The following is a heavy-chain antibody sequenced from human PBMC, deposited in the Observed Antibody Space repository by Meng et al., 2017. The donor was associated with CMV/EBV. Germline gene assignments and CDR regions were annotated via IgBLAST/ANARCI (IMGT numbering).Heavy chain of an antibody. J-gene: IGHJ3*02. CDR2: INHSGST. CDR3: ARWHLWFGEFPDAFDI. Sequence: GSLRLSCAVYGGSFSGYYWSWIRQPPGKGLEWIGEINHSGSTNYNPSLKSRVTISVDTSKNQFSLKLSSVTAADTAVYYCARWHLWFGEFPDAFDIWGQGTMVTVSS. D-gene: IGHD3-10*01. CDR1: GGSFSGYY. V-gene: IGHV4-34*01.